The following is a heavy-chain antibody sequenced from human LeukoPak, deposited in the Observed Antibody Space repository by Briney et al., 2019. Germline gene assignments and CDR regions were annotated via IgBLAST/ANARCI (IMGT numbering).Heavy chain of an antibody. CDR2: ISSSSNSI. CDR3: AKDDNYIRFLS. V-gene: IGHV3-48*01. J-gene: IGHJ5*02. CDR1: EFTFSSYN. Sequence: GGSLRLSCAASEFTFSSYNMNWVRQAPGKGLEWVSYISSSSNSIYYADSVKGRFTISRDNSKNTLYLQMNSLRAEDTAVYYCAKDDNYIRFLSWGQGTLVTVSS. D-gene: IGHD3-16*01.